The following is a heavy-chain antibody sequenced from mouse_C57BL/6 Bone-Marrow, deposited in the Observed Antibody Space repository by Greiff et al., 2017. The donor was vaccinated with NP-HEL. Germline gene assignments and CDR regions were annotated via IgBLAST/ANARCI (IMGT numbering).Heavy chain of an antibody. D-gene: IGHD2-12*01. CDR2: ISYDGSN. CDR3: ARGDDEGGPDY. J-gene: IGHJ2*01. CDR1: GYSITSGYY. V-gene: IGHV3-6*01. Sequence: DVKLVESGPGLVKPSQSLSLTCSVTGYSITSGYYWNWIRQFPGNKLEWMGYISYDGSNNYNPSLKNRISITRDTSKNQFFLKLNSVTTEDTATYYCARGDDEGGPDYWGQGTTLTVSS.